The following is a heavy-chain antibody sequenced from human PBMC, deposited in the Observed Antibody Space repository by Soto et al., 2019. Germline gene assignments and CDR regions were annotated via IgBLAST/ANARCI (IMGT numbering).Heavy chain of an antibody. Sequence: QVLLQESGPGLVKPSQTLTLSCTVSGGSVDSGDHYWSWIRQPPGKGLEWIGYIDYGESTYYNPSLKSRTTISVDTSQNRFSLRLTSVTAADTAVYYCARDMGSLMTMRIFVHWGQGTLVTVSS. V-gene: IGHV4-30-4*01. CDR1: GGSVDSGDHY. CDR3: ARDMGSLMTMRIFVH. J-gene: IGHJ4*02. D-gene: IGHD3-22*01. CDR2: IDYGEST.